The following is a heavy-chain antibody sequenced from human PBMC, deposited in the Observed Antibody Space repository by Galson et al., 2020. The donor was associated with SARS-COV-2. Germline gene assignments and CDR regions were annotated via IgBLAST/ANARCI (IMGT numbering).Heavy chain of an antibody. CDR3: ARDVGSRFLEWLSNDYGMDV. CDR1: GFTFSSYA. Sequence: VETGGSLRLSCAASGFTFSSYAMHWVRQAPGKGLEWVAVISYDGSNKYYADSVKGRFTISRDNSKNTLYLQMNSLRAEDTAVYYCARDVGSRFLEWLSNDYGMDVWGQGTTVTVSS. D-gene: IGHD3-3*01. J-gene: IGHJ6*02. CDR2: ISYDGSNK. V-gene: IGHV3-30-3*01.